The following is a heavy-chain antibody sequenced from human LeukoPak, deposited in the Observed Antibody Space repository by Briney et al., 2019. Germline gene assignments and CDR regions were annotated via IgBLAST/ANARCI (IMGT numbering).Heavy chain of an antibody. Sequence: ASVKVSCKASGYTFTSYGISWVRQAPGQGLEWMGWISAYNGNTNYAQKLQGRITMTTDTSTSTAYMELRSLRSDDTAVYYCARAFGSGWSIWFDPWGQGTLVTVSS. J-gene: IGHJ5*02. V-gene: IGHV1-18*01. D-gene: IGHD6-19*01. CDR1: GYTFTSYG. CDR3: ARAFGSGWSIWFDP. CDR2: ISAYNGNT.